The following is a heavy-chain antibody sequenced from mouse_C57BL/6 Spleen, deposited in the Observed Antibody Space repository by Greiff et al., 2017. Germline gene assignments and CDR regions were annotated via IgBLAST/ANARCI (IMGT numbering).Heavy chain of an antibody. CDR2: IYPGDGDT. D-gene: IGHD1-1*01. V-gene: IGHV1-80*01. J-gene: IGHJ2*01. CDR3: SRGTTVVASPFDY. Sequence: LKQSGASVKISCKASGYAFSSYWMNWVKQRPGKGLEWIGQIYPGDGDTNYNGKFKGKATLTADKSSSTAYMQLSSLTSEDSAVYFCSRGTTVVASPFDYWGQGTTLTVSS. CDR1: GYAFSSYW.